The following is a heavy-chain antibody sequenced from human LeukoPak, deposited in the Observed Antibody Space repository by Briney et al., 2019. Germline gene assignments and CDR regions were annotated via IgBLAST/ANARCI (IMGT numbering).Heavy chain of an antibody. D-gene: IGHD4-17*01. CDR3: ARAPTYGDFGVSWGVHLYYYYMDV. V-gene: IGHV4-61*02. J-gene: IGHJ6*03. CDR1: GGSISSGSYY. CDR2: IYTSGST. Sequence: SETLSLTCTVSGGSISSGSYYWSWIRQPAGKGLEWIGRIYTSGSTNYNPSLKSRVTISVDTSKNQFSLKLSSVTAADTAVYYCARAPTYGDFGVSWGVHLYYYYMDVWGKGTTVTISS.